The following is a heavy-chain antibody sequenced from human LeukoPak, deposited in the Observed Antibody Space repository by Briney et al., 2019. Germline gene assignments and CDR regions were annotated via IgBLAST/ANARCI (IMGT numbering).Heavy chain of an antibody. CDR1: GFTFSHYA. J-gene: IGHJ4*02. V-gene: IGHV3-30-3*01. D-gene: IGHD5-24*01. CDR3: ARETPRRGETRDGYR. Sequence: GGSLRLSCEASGFTFSHYAMHWVRRPPGKGLEWVALISYDGSNIQYADSVKGRFTISRDNPKNLLFLQINSLRVEDTAVYYCARETPRRGETRDGYRWGQGTLVTVSS. CDR2: ISYDGSNI.